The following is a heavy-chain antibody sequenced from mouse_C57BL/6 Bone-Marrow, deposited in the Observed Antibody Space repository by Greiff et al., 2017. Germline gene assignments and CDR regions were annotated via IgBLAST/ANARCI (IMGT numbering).Heavy chain of an antibody. D-gene: IGHD2-1*01. Sequence: EVKLMESGPVLVKPGASVKMSCKASGYTFTDYYMNWVKQSHGKSLEWIGVINPYNGGTSYNQKFKGKATLTVDKSSSTAYMELNSLTSEDSAVYYCSYGNYGPFAYWGQGTLVTVSA. CDR1: GYTFTDYY. CDR3: SYGNYGPFAY. J-gene: IGHJ3*01. CDR2: INPYNGGT. V-gene: IGHV1-19*01.